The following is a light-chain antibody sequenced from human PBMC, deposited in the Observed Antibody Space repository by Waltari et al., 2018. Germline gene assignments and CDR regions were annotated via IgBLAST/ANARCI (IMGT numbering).Light chain of an antibody. Sequence: IQLTQSPSSLSASVGDRVTIACRASKDINNDLAWYQQKPGKAPKLLIYYASSLQSGVPSRFSGSGSGTDFTLTISSLQPEDFATYHCQHFKTYPITFGQGTRLEIK. CDR3: QHFKTYPIT. CDR1: KDINND. V-gene: IGKV1-13*02. J-gene: IGKJ5*01. CDR2: YAS.